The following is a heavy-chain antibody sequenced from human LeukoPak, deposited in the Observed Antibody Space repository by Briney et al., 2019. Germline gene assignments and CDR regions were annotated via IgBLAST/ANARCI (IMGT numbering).Heavy chain of an antibody. Sequence: GGSLRLSCTASRFTFKTSWMSWVRQAPGKGLEWVASVNEDGTEKYSVDSVKGRFTISRDNTHTSLTLQMNSLRAEDTAVYYCAKGTLDIVVVPAAPKVYYFDYWGQGTLVTVSS. J-gene: IGHJ4*02. V-gene: IGHV3-7*03. CDR2: VNEDGTEK. CDR3: AKGTLDIVVVPAAPKVYYFDY. CDR1: RFTFKTSW. D-gene: IGHD2-2*01.